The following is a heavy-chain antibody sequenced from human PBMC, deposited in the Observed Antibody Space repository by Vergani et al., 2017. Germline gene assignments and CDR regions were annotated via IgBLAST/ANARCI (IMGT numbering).Heavy chain of an antibody. CDR1: GFTFSSYA. J-gene: IGHJ4*02. CDR2: ISGSGGST. V-gene: IGHV3-23*01. D-gene: IGHD2-21*01. Sequence: EVHLLESGGGLIQPGGSLRLSCAASGFTFSSYAMSWVRQAPGKGLEWVSAISGSGGSTYYADSVKGRFTISRDNSKNTLYLQINSLRAEDTAFYYCADLYGDDGFSPFWGQGTLVTVSS. CDR3: ADLYGDDGFSPF.